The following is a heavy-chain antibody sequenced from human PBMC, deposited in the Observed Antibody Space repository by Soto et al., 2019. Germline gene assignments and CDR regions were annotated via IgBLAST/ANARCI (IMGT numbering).Heavy chain of an antibody. CDR1: GFVFNMYW. Sequence: PGGSLRLSCAASGFVFNMYWMHWVRQVPGEGPEWVTRINDDGTRTDYADSAKGRFTISRDNAKDIPYLQMNALRVDDTAVYYCIRGPRPSSVGTGAFWGQGTLVTVST. J-gene: IGHJ4*02. CDR2: INDDGTRT. V-gene: IGHV3-74*01. CDR3: IRGPRPSSVGTGAF. D-gene: IGHD3-10*01.